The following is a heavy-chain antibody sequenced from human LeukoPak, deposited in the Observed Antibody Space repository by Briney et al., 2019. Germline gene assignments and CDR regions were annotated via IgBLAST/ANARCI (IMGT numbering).Heavy chain of an antibody. Sequence: PGGSLRLSCAASGFTFSNYSMNWVRQAPGKGLEWVSYINSTSSTIYYAYSVKGRFTISRDNAKNSLYLQMNSLRAEDTAVYYCAREYPLLWFGELLSYYYYYYMDVWGKGTTVTISS. V-gene: IGHV3-48*01. CDR2: INSTSSTI. D-gene: IGHD3-10*01. CDR1: GFTFSNYS. J-gene: IGHJ6*03. CDR3: AREYPLLWFGELLSYYYYYYMDV.